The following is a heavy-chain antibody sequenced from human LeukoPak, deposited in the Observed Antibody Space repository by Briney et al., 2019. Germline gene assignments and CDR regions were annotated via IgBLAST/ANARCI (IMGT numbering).Heavy chain of an antibody. Sequence: PGGSLRLSCAASGFTFSSYAMNWVRQAPGKGLEWVSAISGSGGSTYYADSVKGRFTISRDNSKNTLYLQMNSLRAQDTGVYYCTTAQPYSSGGSCYFPNLYGMDVGRQGTTVTVSS. J-gene: IGHJ6*01. D-gene: IGHD2-15*01. CDR2: ISGSGGST. CDR3: TTAQPYSSGGSCYFPNLYGMDV. CDR1: GFTFSSYA. V-gene: IGHV3-23*01.